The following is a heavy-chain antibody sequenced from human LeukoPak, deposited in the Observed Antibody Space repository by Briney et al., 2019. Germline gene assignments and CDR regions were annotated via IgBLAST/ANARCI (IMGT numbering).Heavy chain of an antibody. CDR1: GYTFTSYG. CDR2: INPNSGGT. D-gene: IGHD6-25*01. J-gene: IGHJ3*02. V-gene: IGHV1-2*02. Sequence: GASVKVSCKASGYTFTSYGISWVRQAPGQGLEWMGWINPNSGGTNYAQKFQGRVTMTRDTSISTAYMELSRLRSDDTAVYYCARDAVSPSGAFDIWGQGTMVTVSS. CDR3: ARDAVSPSGAFDI.